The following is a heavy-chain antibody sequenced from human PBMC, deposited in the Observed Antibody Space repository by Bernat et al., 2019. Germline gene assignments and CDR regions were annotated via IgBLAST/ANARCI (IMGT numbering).Heavy chain of an antibody. CDR3: ARVGEQWLAPRDDYCSGMDV. J-gene: IGHJ6*02. V-gene: IGHV4-31*03. Sequence: QVQLQESGPGLVKPSQTLSLTCIFSGGSISSGGYYWSWIRQHPGKGLEWIGYIYYSGSTNYNPDLKSRVTISVDKAKNQFSLKLSSVTAADTAVYYCARVGEQWLAPRDDYCSGMDVWGQGTTVTVSS. D-gene: IGHD6-19*01. CDR1: GGSISSGGYY. CDR2: IYYSGST.